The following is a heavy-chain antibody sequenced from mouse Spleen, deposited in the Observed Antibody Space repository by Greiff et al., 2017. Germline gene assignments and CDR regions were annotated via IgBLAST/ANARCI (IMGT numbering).Heavy chain of an antibody. Sequence: QVQLQQSGPELVKPGASVKISCKASGYAFSSSWMNWVKQRPGKGLEWIGRIYPGDGDTNYNGKFKGKATLTADKSSSTAYMQLSSLTSEDSAVYFCARMPRNYFDYWGQGTTLTVSS. CDR3: ARMPRNYFDY. J-gene: IGHJ2*01. CDR1: GYAFSSSW. CDR2: IYPGDGDT. V-gene: IGHV1-82*01.